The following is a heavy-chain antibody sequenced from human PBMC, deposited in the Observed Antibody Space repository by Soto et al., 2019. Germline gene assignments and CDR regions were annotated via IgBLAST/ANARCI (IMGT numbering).Heavy chain of an antibody. CDR2: IYHSGST. D-gene: IGHD1-26*01. Sequence: SETLSLTCAVSGGSISSSNWWSWVRQPPGKGLEWIGEIYHSGSTNYNPSLKSRVTISVDKSKNQFSLKLSSVTAADTAVYYCARVRVGATFWFDPWGQGTLVTVSS. V-gene: IGHV4-4*02. J-gene: IGHJ5*02. CDR3: ARVRVGATFWFDP. CDR1: GGSISSSNW.